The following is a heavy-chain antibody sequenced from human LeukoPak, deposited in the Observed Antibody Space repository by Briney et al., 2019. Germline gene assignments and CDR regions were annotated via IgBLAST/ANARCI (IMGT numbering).Heavy chain of an antibody. J-gene: IGHJ4*02. CDR2: IYYSGST. CDR1: GGSISSGGYY. Sequence: SETLSLTCTVSGGSISSGGYYWSWIRQHPGKGLEWIGYIYYSGSTYYNPSLESRVTISVDTSKNQFSLKLSSVTAADTAVYYCARVQWLRVNYFDYWGQGTLVTVSS. V-gene: IGHV4-31*03. CDR3: ARVQWLRVNYFDY. D-gene: IGHD5-12*01.